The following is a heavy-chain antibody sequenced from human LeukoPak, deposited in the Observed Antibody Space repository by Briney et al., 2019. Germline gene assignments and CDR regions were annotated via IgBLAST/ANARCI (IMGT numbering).Heavy chain of an antibody. CDR1: GFTFSSYA. Sequence: GRSLRLSCAASGFTFSSYAMHWVRQAPGKGLEWVAVISYDGSNKYYADSVKGRFTISRDNSKNTLYLQMNSLRAEDTAVCYCASTGSPTGNWFDPWGQGTLVTVSS. CDR2: ISYDGSNK. V-gene: IGHV3-30-3*01. CDR3: ASTGSPTGNWFDP. D-gene: IGHD1-14*01. J-gene: IGHJ5*02.